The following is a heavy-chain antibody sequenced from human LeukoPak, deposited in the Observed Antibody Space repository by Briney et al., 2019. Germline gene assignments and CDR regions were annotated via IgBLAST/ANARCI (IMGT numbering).Heavy chain of an antibody. J-gene: IGHJ4*02. CDR3: ARDGLDYYDSSGYYSTPRYYFDY. D-gene: IGHD3-22*01. CDR1: GYTFTGYY. CDR2: INPNSGGT. V-gene: IGHV1-2*02. Sequence: ASVKVSCKASGYTFTGYYMHWVRQAPGQGLEWMGWINPNSGGTNYAQKFQGRVTMTRDTSISTAYMELSRLRSDDTAVYYCARDGLDYYDSSGYYSTPRYYFDYLGQGTLVTVSS.